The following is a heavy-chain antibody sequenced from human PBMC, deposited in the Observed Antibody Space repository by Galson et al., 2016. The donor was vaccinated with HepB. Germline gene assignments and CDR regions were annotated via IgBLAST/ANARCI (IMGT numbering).Heavy chain of an antibody. CDR3: AREFLRSAFDRVGWFDP. D-gene: IGHD3-3*01. Sequence: SVKVSCKASGGTFSSNGISWVRQAPGQGLEWMGEIIPFFGTPNYAQNFQGRVTITADESATTAYMELSSLRSEDSAVYYCAREFLRSAFDRVGWFDPWGQGTLVTASS. J-gene: IGHJ5*02. V-gene: IGHV1-69*13. CDR1: GGTFSSNG. CDR2: IIPFFGTP.